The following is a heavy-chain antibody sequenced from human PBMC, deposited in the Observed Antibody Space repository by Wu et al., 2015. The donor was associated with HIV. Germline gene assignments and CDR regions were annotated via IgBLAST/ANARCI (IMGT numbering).Heavy chain of an antibody. Sequence: QVQLQESGPGLVKPSETLSLTCTVSGGSISSHYWSWIRQPPGKGLEWIGYIYYSGSTNYNPSLKSRVTISVDTSKNQFSLKLSSVTAADTAVYYCARGRSSSWYVDAFDIWGQGTMVTVSS. V-gene: IGHV4-59*11. D-gene: IGHD6-13*01. CDR1: GGSISSHY. CDR3: ARGRSSSWYVDAFDI. J-gene: IGHJ3*02. CDR2: IYYSGST.